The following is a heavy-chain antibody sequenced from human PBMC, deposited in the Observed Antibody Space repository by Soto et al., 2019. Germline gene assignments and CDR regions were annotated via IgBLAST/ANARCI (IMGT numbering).Heavy chain of an antibody. V-gene: IGHV1-18*04. J-gene: IGHJ4*02. CDR3: ATFTDYDILTGYTDDY. D-gene: IGHD3-9*01. CDR1: GYTFTSYG. CDR2: ISAYNGNT. Sequence: QVQLVQSGAEVKKPGASVKVSCKASGYTFTSYGISWVRQAPGQGLEWMGWISAYNGNTNYAQKLQGRVTMNTDTSTSTAYMELRSLRSDDTAVYYCATFTDYDILTGYTDDYWGQGTLVTVSS.